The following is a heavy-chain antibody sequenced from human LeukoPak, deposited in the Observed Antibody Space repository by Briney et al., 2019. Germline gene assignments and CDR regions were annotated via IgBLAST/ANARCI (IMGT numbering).Heavy chain of an antibody. CDR3: ARDRRYYDSSGYFAY. CDR1: GFTFSSYA. Sequence: PGGSLRLSCAASGFTFSSYAMHWVRQAPGKGLEWVAVISYDGSNKYYADSVKGRFTISRDNSKNTLYLQMNSLRAEDTAVYYCARDRRYYDSSGYFAYWGQGTLVTVSS. J-gene: IGHJ4*02. D-gene: IGHD3-22*01. V-gene: IGHV3-30*04. CDR2: ISYDGSNK.